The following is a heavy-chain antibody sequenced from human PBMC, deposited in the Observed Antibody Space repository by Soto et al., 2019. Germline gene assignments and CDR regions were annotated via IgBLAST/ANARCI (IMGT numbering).Heavy chain of an antibody. CDR2: IYSGGST. J-gene: IGHJ4*02. CDR3: ARDYYKYYDSSGYYRSPAY. V-gene: IGHV3-53*05. Sequence: GGSLRLSCAASGFTVSSNYMSWVRQAPGKGLEWVSVIYSGGSTYYADSVKGRFTISRDNSKNTLFLQMNSLRAEDTAVYYCARDYYKYYDSSGYYRSPAYWGQGTLVTVSS. CDR1: GFTVSSNY. D-gene: IGHD3-22*01.